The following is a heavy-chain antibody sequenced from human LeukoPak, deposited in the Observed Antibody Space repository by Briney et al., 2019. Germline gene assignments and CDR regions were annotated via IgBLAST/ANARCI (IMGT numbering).Heavy chain of an antibody. CDR3: ARSLVWELLL. Sequence: SETLSLTCTVSGGSISSGGYYWSWIRQPPGKGLEWTGYIYHSGSTYYNPSLKSRVTISVDRSKNQFSLKLSSVTAADTAVYYCARSLVWELLLWGQGTLVTVSS. J-gene: IGHJ4*02. CDR2: IYHSGST. V-gene: IGHV4-30-2*01. D-gene: IGHD1-26*01. CDR1: GGSISSGGYY.